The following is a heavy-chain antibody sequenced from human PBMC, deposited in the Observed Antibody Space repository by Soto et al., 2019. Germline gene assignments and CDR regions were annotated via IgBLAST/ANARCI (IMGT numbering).Heavy chain of an antibody. J-gene: IGHJ6*02. CDR1: GFSLSTRGMG. CDR3: ARDSSGYYGMDV. D-gene: IGHD6-6*01. Sequence: QITLKESGPTLVKPTQTLTLTCTVSGFSLSTRGMGVGWIRQPPGKALEWLALIYWDDDKRYSPSLKSRLTLTKDTSKNQVVLTTTNVDPVDTGTYYCARDSSGYYGMDVWGQGTTVTVSS. CDR2: IYWDDDK. V-gene: IGHV2-5*02.